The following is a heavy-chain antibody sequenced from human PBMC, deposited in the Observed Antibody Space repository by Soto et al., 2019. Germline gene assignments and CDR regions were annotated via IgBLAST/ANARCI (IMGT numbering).Heavy chain of an antibody. J-gene: IGHJ4*02. CDR2: ISYDGSNK. V-gene: IGHV3-30-3*01. D-gene: IGHD5-12*01. CDR1: GFTFSSYA. CDR3: ARDPHPRRDGYNWYPIDY. Sequence: QVQLVESGGGVVQPGRSLRLSCAASGFTFSSYAMHWVRQAPGKGLEWVAVISYDGSNKYYADSVKGRFTISRDNSKNTLYLQMNSLRAEDTAVYYCARDPHPRRDGYNWYPIDYWGQGTLVTVSS.